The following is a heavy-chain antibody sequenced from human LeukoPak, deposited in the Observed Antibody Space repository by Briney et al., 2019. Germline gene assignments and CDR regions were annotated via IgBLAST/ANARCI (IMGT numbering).Heavy chain of an antibody. CDR3: AKDWMTSSEDDAFDV. CDR1: GFTFSAYA. V-gene: IGHV3-23*01. Sequence: PGGSLRLSCAASGFTFSAYAMNWVRQAPEKGLEWVSAIGNLGSSTLYADSVEGRFTVSRDNSKNTLYLQMNSLRADDTAVYYCAKDWMTSSEDDAFDVWGPGTMVTVSS. J-gene: IGHJ3*01. CDR2: IGNLGSST. D-gene: IGHD6-6*01.